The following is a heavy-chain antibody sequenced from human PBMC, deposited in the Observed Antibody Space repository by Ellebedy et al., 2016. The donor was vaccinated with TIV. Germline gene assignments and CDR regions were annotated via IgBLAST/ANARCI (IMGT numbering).Heavy chain of an antibody. D-gene: IGHD5-18*01. V-gene: IGHV1-46*01. J-gene: IGHJ4*02. CDR3: ARGRGVDTAMVPYYFDY. Sequence: AASVKVSCKASGYTFTSYYMHWVRQAPGQGLEWMGIINPSGGSTSYAQKFQGRVTMTRDTSTSTVYMELSSLRSEDTAVYYCARGRGVDTAMVPYYFDYWGQGTLVTVSS. CDR1: GYTFTSYY. CDR2: INPSGGST.